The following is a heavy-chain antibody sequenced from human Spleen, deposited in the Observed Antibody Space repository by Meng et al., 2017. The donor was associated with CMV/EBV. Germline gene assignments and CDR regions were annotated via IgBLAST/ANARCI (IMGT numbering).Heavy chain of an antibody. CDR3: ARPSSGWYSESGLIGALDV. J-gene: IGHJ3*01. V-gene: IGHV3-7*01. D-gene: IGHD6-19*01. CDR1: GFTFSTYW. Sequence: GGSLRLSCVTSGFTFSTYWMTWVRQAPGKGLEWLANINQDGSKEYSVDSVKGRFSISRDNAKKSLYLHLSSLRAEDTAVYYCARPSSGWYSESGLIGALDVWGQGTMVTVSS. CDR2: INQDGSKE.